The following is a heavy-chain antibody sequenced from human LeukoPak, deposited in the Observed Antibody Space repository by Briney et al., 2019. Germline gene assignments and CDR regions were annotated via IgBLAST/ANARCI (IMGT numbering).Heavy chain of an antibody. J-gene: IGHJ6*02. V-gene: IGHV5-51*01. CDR3: AKHGTHYYGSSNYYPNYSGMDL. CDR1: GYRFTSYW. CDR2: IYPGDSDT. Sequence: GESLKVSWNGSGYRFTSYWIGWVREMPGKGLEWMGIIYPGDSDTRYSPSFQGQVTISADKSISTAYLQWSSLKASDTAMYHCAKHGTHYYGSSNYYPNYSGMDLWGQGTTVTVSS. D-gene: IGHD3-10*01.